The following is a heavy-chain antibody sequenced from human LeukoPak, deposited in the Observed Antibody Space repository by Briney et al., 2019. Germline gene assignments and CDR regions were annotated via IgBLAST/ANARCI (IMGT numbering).Heavy chain of an antibody. CDR3: ARNYDFWSDYSLSRWFDP. CDR1: GYTFTNYG. D-gene: IGHD3-3*01. CDR2: INTYNNNT. J-gene: IGHJ5*02. Sequence: ASVKVSCKASGYTFTNYGFSWVRQAPGQGLEWMGWINTYNNNTNYAQKFQGRVSMTTDTSTSTAYMELRSLRSDDTAVYYCARNYDFWSDYSLSRWFDPWGQGTLVTVSS. V-gene: IGHV1-18*01.